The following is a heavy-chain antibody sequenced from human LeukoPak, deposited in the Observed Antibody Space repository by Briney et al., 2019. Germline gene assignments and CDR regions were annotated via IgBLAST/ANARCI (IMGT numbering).Heavy chain of an antibody. CDR3: ARVGCSSTSCYGWFYYMDV. V-gene: IGHV4-61*02. D-gene: IGHD2-2*01. J-gene: IGHJ6*03. CDR1: GGSISSGSYY. CDR2: IYTSGST. Sequence: SETLSLTCTVSGGSISSGSYYWSWIRQPAGKGLEWIGRIYTSGSTNYNPSLKSRVTISVDTSKNQFSPKLSSVTAADTAVYYCARVGCSSTSCYGWFYYMDVWGKGTTVTVSS.